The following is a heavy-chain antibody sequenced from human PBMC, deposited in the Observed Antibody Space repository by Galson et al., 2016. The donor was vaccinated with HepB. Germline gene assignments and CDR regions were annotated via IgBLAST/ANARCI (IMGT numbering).Heavy chain of an antibody. D-gene: IGHD3-10*01. J-gene: IGHJ6*02. CDR3: AKDNYYGTGSYYPYKYYGMDV. Sequence: SLRLSCAASGFTFSSYWMCWVRQAPGKGLEWVANIKQDANEKNYVGSVRGRFPISRDNAKNSLYLQMNSLRAEDTAVYYCAKDNYYGTGSYYPYKYYGMDVWGQGTTVTVSS. V-gene: IGHV3-7*01. CDR1: GFTFSSYW. CDR2: IKQDANEK.